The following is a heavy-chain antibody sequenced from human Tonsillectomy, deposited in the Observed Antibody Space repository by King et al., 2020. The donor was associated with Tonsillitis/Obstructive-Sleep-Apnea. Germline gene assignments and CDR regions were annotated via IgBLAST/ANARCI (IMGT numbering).Heavy chain of an antibody. J-gene: IGHJ6*03. V-gene: IGHV5-51*01. CDR2: IYPGDSDT. Sequence: QLVQSGAEVKKPGESLKISCKGSGYSFTSYWIGWVRQMPGKGLEWMGIIYPGDSDTRYSPSFQGQVTISADRSISTAYLQWSSLKASETAMYYCARHGITMVQGVITYYYMDVWGKGTTVTVSS. CDR1: GYSFTSYW. CDR3: ARHGITMVQGVITYYYMDV. D-gene: IGHD3-10*01.